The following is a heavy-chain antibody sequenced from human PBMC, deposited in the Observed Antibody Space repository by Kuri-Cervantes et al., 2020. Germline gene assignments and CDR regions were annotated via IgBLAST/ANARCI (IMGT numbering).Heavy chain of an antibody. J-gene: IGHJ4*02. V-gene: IGHV3-30-3*01. CDR1: GFTFSSYA. CDR2: ISYDGSNK. CDR3: ARDSMHYYYYDSSGYDY. D-gene: IGHD3-22*01. Sequence: GESLKISCAASGFTFSSYAMHWVRQAPGKGLEWVAVISYDGSNKYYADSVKGRFTISRDNSKNTLYLQMNSLRAEDTAVYYCARDSMHYYYYDSSGYDYRGQGTLVTVSS.